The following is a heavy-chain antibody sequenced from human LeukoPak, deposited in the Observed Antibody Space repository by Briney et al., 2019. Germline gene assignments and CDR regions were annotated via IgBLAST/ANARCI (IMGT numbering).Heavy chain of an antibody. D-gene: IGHD3-3*01. J-gene: IGHJ6*03. CDR3: ARASYSDLWSGYSGGYYYMDV. Sequence: SETLSLTCSVSGDSISSSYWTWMRQPQGKGLECIGYISYSGSTTYTHSLKSRVTIFVETPKTQFSLQLTSVTDADTAVYYCARASYSDLWSGYSGGYYYMDVWGKGTTVTVSS. CDR1: GDSISSSY. CDR2: ISYSGST. V-gene: IGHV4-59*12.